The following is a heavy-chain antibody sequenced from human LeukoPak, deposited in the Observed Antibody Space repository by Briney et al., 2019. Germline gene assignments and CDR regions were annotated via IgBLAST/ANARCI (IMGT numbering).Heavy chain of an antibody. D-gene: IGHD3-3*01. CDR3: ASGDFWSGPFDY. Sequence: GSSVKVSCKASGGTFSSYAISWVRQAPGQGLEWMGRIIPIFGTANYAQKFQGRVTITTDESTSTAYMELSSLRSEATAVYYCASGDFWSGPFDYWGQGTLVTVSS. V-gene: IGHV1-69*05. CDR2: IIPIFGTA. CDR1: GGTFSSYA. J-gene: IGHJ4*02.